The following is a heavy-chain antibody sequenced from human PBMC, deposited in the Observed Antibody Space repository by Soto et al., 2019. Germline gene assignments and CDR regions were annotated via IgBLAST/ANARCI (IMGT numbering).Heavy chain of an antibody. CDR3: ARRWLVGYYFDY. D-gene: IGHD6-19*01. CDR2: INPSGGST. V-gene: IGHV1-46*03. Sequence: QVQLVQSGAEVKKPGASVKVSCKASGYTFTSYYMHWVRQAPGQGLEWMGIINPSGGSTSYAQKSQGRVTMTRDTSTSTVYMELSSLRSEDTAVYYCARRWLVGYYFDYWGQGTLVTVSS. CDR1: GYTFTSYY. J-gene: IGHJ4*02.